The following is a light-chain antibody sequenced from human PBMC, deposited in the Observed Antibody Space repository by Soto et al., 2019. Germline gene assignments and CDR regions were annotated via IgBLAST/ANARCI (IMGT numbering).Light chain of an antibody. J-gene: IGKJ4*02. V-gene: IGKV3-20*01. CDR1: QGVNSY. Sequence: LTQSPSSLSASLGDRDTLPCRASQGVNSYLAWYQQKPGQAPRLLIYGASSRDTGIPERFSGSGSGTDFTLAISRLEPEDFAVYYCQQYVRSPWTFGGGTKVDIK. CDR2: GAS. CDR3: QQYVRSPWT.